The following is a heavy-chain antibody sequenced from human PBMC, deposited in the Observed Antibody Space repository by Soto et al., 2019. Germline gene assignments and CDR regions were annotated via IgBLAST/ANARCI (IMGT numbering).Heavy chain of an antibody. D-gene: IGHD4-4*01. J-gene: IGHJ6*02. Sequence: GESLKISCKGSGYSFTSYWIGWVRQMPGKGLEWMGIIYPGDSDTRYSPSFQGQVTISADKSISTAYLQWSSLKASDTAMYYCARGLRRYSSHCYYYGMDVWGQGTTVTVSS. CDR3: ARGLRRYSSHCYYYGMDV. CDR2: IYPGDSDT. V-gene: IGHV5-51*01. CDR1: GYSFTSYW.